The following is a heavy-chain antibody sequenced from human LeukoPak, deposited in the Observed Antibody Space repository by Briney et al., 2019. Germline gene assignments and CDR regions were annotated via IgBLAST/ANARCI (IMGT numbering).Heavy chain of an antibody. V-gene: IGHV3-48*01. CDR2: LSSSSSAI. Sequence: GGSLRLSCAASGFTFSSYSVSWVRQAPGKGLEWVSHLSSSSSAIDYADSVKGRFTISRDSAKNTLYLQMNSLRAEDTAVYYCARGGATGHFAYWGQGTLVTVSS. CDR1: GFTFSSYS. J-gene: IGHJ4*02. D-gene: IGHD1-26*01. CDR3: ARGGATGHFAY.